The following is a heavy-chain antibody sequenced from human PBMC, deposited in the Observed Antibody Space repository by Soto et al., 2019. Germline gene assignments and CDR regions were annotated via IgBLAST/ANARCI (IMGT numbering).Heavy chain of an antibody. D-gene: IGHD2-2*01. V-gene: IGHV4-39*01. Sequence: QLQLQESGPGLVKPSETPSLTCTVSGGSISSSSYYWGWIRQPPGKGLEWIGSIYYSGSTYYNPSLKSRVTISVDTSKNQFSLKLSSVTAADTAVYYCARPSSVPAATWFDPWGQGTLVTVSS. CDR3: ARPSSVPAATWFDP. J-gene: IGHJ5*02. CDR2: IYYSGST. CDR1: GGSISSSSYY.